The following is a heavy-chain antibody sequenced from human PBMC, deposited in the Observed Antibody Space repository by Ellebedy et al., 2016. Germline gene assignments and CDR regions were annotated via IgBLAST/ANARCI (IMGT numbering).Heavy chain of an antibody. V-gene: IGHV3-30*18. D-gene: IGHD3-3*01. CDR2: ISYDGSDK. J-gene: IGHJ4*02. Sequence: GESLKISXAASGFTFSNYGMHWVRQAPGKGLEWVAVISYDGSDKYYVDSVKGRFTISRDNSKNTLYLQMNSLRAEDTAVYYCAKDSGYDFWSGYPDYWGQGTLVTVSS. CDR1: GFTFSNYG. CDR3: AKDSGYDFWSGYPDY.